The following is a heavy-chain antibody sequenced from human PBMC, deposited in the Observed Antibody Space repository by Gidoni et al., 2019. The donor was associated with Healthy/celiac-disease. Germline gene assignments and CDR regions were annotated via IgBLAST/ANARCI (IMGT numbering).Heavy chain of an antibody. CDR3: ARDLKPRGAFDI. Sequence: EVQLVESGGGLVKPGGSLRLSCAASGFTFSSYSMNWVRQAPGKGLEWVSSISSSSSYIYYADSVKGRFTISRDNAKNSLYLQMNSLRAEDTAVYYCARDLKPRGAFDIWGQGTMVTVSS. J-gene: IGHJ3*02. CDR2: ISSSSSYI. V-gene: IGHV3-21*01. CDR1: GFTFSSYS.